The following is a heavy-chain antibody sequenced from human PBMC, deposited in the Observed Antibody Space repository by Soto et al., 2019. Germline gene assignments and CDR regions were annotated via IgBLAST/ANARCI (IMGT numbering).Heavy chain of an antibody. CDR1: GFSFSSHS. CDR2: ISSSGSTI. J-gene: IGHJ4*02. D-gene: IGHD2-21*01. V-gene: IGHV3-48*02. Sequence: GGSLRLSCAASGFSFSSHSMKWVRQAPGKGLEWVSYISSSGSTIYYADSVKGRFTISRDNAKNSLYLQMNSLRDDDTAVYYCARGRRYCGGTICYLDYWGQGALVTGSS. CDR3: ARGRRYCGGTICYLDY.